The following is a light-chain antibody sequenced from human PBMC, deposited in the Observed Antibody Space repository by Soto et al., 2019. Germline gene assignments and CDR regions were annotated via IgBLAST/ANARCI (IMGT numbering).Light chain of an antibody. CDR2: VSSDGSH. CDR1: NGHSSYA. V-gene: IGLV4-69*01. CDR3: QTWGTGIRV. Sequence: QLVLTQSPSASASLGASVKLTCTLSNGHSSYAIAWHQQQPEMGPRYLMNVSSDGSHSKGDGIPNRFSGSSSGAERYLTISSHQSEDEADYYCQTWGTGIRVIGGGTKVTVL. J-gene: IGLJ3*02.